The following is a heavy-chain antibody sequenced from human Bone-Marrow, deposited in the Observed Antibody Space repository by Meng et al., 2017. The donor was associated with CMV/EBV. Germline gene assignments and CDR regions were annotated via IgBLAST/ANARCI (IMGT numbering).Heavy chain of an antibody. J-gene: IGHJ4*02. V-gene: IGHV3-30*04. CDR2: ISYDGSNI. CDR1: GFTFSTYT. Sequence: GESLKISCAASGFTFSTYTLHWVRQAPGKGLEWLTVISYDGSNIYYADSVKGRFTISRDNSKNTLYLQMNRLRAEDTAVYYCAKECTGYFDYWGQGKLVTVSS. CDR3: AKECTGYFDY. D-gene: IGHD1-14*01.